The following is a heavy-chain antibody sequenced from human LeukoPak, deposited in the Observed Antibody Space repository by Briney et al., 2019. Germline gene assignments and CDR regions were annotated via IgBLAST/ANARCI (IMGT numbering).Heavy chain of an antibody. V-gene: IGHV4-4*07. CDR1: GGSISSYY. Sequence: PSETLSLTCTVSGGSISSYYWSWIRQPAGKGLEWTGRIYSSGSTNYDPSLKSRVTMSVDTSKNQFSLKLSSVTAADTAVYYCARSKAYYDSSGYANDCWGQGTLVTVSS. J-gene: IGHJ4*02. CDR3: ARSKAYYDSSGYANDC. D-gene: IGHD3-22*01. CDR2: IYSSGST.